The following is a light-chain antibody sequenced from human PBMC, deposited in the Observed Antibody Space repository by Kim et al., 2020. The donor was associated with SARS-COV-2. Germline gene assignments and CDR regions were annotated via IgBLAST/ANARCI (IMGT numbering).Light chain of an antibody. J-gene: IGLJ3*02. V-gene: IGLV3-21*04. Sequence: SYELTQAPSVSVAPGKTARITCGGNNIGSKGVHWCQQRPGQAPVLVIYYDSDRPSGIPERFSGSKSGNTATLTINRVEAGDEADYFCRVWDVGHPVFGGGTQLTVL. CDR2: YDS. CDR1: NIGSKG. CDR3: RVWDVGHPV.